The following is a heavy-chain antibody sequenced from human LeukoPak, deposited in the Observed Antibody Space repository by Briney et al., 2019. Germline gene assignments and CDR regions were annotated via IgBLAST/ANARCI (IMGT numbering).Heavy chain of an antibody. CDR2: ITSSSFI. Sequence: PGGSLRLSCAASGFTFSTYSMNWVRQAPGKGLEWVSSITSSSFIYYADSVKGRFTISRDNAKNSLYLQMNSLRAEDTAVYYCARDHRYCSRTSCRGSYYEEGYFDYWGQGTLVTVSS. D-gene: IGHD2-2*01. CDR1: GFTFSTYS. V-gene: IGHV3-21*01. CDR3: ARDHRYCSRTSCRGSYYEEGYFDY. J-gene: IGHJ4*02.